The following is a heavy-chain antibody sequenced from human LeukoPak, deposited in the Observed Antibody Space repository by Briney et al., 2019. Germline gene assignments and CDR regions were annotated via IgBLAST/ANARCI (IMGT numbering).Heavy chain of an antibody. V-gene: IGHV3-7*01. CDR2: IKQDGSEK. CDR1: GFTFNNYW. Sequence: GGSLRHSCEASGFTFNNYWMSWVRQAPGKGLEWVANIKQDGSEKYYVDSVTGRFTISRDNAKNSLHLQMNSLRAEDTAVYYCARAPERGTTDVWGQGTTVSVSS. D-gene: IGHD1-1*01. CDR3: ARAPERGTTDV. J-gene: IGHJ6*02.